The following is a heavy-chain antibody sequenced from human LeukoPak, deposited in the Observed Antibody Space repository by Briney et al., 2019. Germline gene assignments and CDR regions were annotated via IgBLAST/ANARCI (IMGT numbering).Heavy chain of an antibody. Sequence: GGSLRLSCAASGFTFSSYGMHWVRQAPGKGLEWVAFIRYDGSNKFYTDSVKGRFTISRDNSKNTLYLQMNSLRAEDTAVYYCVKDLYGSGSYQIRLFDYWGQGTLVTVSS. D-gene: IGHD3-10*01. J-gene: IGHJ4*02. V-gene: IGHV3-30*02. CDR1: GFTFSSYG. CDR3: VKDLYGSGSYQIRLFDY. CDR2: IRYDGSNK.